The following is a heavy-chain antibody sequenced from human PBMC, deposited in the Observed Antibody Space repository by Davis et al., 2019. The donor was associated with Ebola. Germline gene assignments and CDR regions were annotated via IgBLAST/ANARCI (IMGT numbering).Heavy chain of an antibody. D-gene: IGHD3-22*01. V-gene: IGHV3-15*01. CDR2: IKRKSDGGTT. J-gene: IGHJ3*02. CDR3: TRPLRYYYDSSGYYPLDAFDI. Sequence: GESLKISCAASGFTFSTTWMSWVRQAPGKGLEWVGRIKRKSDGGTTDYAAPVKGRFSISRDDSKNTLYLQMNSLKTEDTAVYYCTRPLRYYYDSSGYYPLDAFDIWGQGTMVTVSS. CDR1: GFTFSTTW.